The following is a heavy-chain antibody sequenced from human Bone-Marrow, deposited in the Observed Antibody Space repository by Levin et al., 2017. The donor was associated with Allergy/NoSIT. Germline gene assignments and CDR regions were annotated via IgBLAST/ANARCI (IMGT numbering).Heavy chain of an antibody. J-gene: IGHJ4*02. CDR2: IYYSGST. CDR1: GGSISSYY. CDR3: ARAEFVGIAAAGIIY. D-gene: IGHD6-13*01. V-gene: IGHV4-59*01. Sequence: SQTLSLTCTVSGGSISSYYWSWIRQPPGKGLEWIGYIYYSGSTNYNPSLKSRVTISVDTSKNQFSLKLSSVTAADTAVYYCARAEFVGIAAAGIIYWGQGTLVTVSS.